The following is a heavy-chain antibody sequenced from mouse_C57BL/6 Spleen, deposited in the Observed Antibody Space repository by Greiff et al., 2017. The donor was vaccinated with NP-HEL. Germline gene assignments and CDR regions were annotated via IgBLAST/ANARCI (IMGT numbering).Heavy chain of an antibody. J-gene: IGHJ4*01. CDR2: IDPSDSYT. V-gene: IGHV1-50*01. CDR1: GYTFTSYW. Sequence: QVQLQQPGAELVKPGASVKLSCKASGYTFTSYWMQWVKQRPGQGLEWIGEIDPSDSYTNYNQKFKGKATLTVDTSSSTAYMQLSSLTSEDSAVYYCARRGVYYGNYDAMDFWGQGTSVTVSS. CDR3: ARRGVYYGNYDAMDF. D-gene: IGHD2-1*01.